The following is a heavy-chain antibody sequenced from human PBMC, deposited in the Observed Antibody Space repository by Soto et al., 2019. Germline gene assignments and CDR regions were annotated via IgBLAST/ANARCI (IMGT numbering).Heavy chain of an antibody. V-gene: IGHV4-31*03. J-gene: IGHJ4*02. CDR3: ARDRGYGSGSYYFEN. CDR1: GGSVSSGGYY. Sequence: QVQLQESGPGLVKPSQTLSLTCTVSGGSVSSGGYYWSWIRQHPGKGLEWIGYIYYSGITNYNPSLKSRIIISIDTSQNQFSLRLSAVTAADTAVYYCARDRGYGSGSYYFENWGQGTLVTVSS. CDR2: IYYSGIT. D-gene: IGHD3-10*01.